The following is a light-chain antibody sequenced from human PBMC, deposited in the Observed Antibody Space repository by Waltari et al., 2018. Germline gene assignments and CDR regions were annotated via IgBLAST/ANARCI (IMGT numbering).Light chain of an antibody. CDR1: QDIGSW. Sequence: DIQMTQSPSSLSASVGDKVTITCRASQDIGSWLAWYQQKPGKAPKLLIYGASTLHSGVPTRFSGSGSGTDYTLTITGLQPDDFATYYCQQGFDIPRTFGQGTKVEMK. CDR2: GAS. J-gene: IGKJ1*01. CDR3: QQGFDIPRT. V-gene: IGKV1-12*01.